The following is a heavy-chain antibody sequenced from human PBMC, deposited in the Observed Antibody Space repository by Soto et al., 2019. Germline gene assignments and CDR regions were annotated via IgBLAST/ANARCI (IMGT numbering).Heavy chain of an antibody. CDR2: IYYTGST. Sequence: SETLSLTCTVAGGSISTYYWSWIRQPPGTGLEWIGYIYYTGSTNYNPSLKSRVNISVDTSKNQFSLNLDSVTAADTAVYFCARDFAYFDSWGQGTLVTVSS. J-gene: IGHJ4*02. CDR1: GGSISTYY. D-gene: IGHD3-3*01. V-gene: IGHV4-59*01. CDR3: ARDFAYFDS.